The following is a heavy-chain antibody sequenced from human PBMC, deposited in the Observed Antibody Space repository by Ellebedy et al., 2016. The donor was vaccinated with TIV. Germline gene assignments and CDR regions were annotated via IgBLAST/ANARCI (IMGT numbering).Heavy chain of an antibody. V-gene: IGHV3-7*04. CDR2: INQDGSQK. J-gene: IGHJ4*02. Sequence: GESLKISXAASGFTFSTYWMHWVRQAPGKGLEWVANINQDGSQKYYVDSVKGRFTISRDNAKNSLYLQMNSLSAEDTAVYYCARAVGGSGSYWGQGTLVTVS. CDR3: ARAVGGSGSY. CDR1: GFTFSTYW. D-gene: IGHD3-10*01.